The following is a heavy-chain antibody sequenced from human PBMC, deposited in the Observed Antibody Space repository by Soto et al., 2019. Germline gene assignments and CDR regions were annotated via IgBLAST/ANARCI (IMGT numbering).Heavy chain of an antibody. D-gene: IGHD1-1*01. CDR3: ARGLRQIPTTEDDDAFDI. CDR2: MNPNSGNT. Sequence: ASVKVSCKASGYTFTSYDINWVRQATGQGLEWMGWMNPNSGNTGYAQKFQGRVTMTRNTSISTAYMELSSLISEDTAVYYCARGLRQIPTTEDDDAFDIWGQGTMVTVSS. J-gene: IGHJ3*02. CDR1: GYTFTSYD. V-gene: IGHV1-8*01.